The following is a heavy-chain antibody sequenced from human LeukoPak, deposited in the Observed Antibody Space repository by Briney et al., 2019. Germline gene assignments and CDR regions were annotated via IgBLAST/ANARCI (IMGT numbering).Heavy chain of an antibody. Sequence: ASVKVSCKASGNTFTGYYMHWVRQAPGQGLEWMGWINPNSGGTNYAQKFQGRVTMTRDTSISTAYMELSRLRSDDTAVYYCARDTGYSSGYDYWGQGTLVTVSS. CDR3: ARDTGYSSGYDY. CDR1: GNTFTGYY. D-gene: IGHD6-19*01. CDR2: INPNSGGT. V-gene: IGHV1-2*02. J-gene: IGHJ4*02.